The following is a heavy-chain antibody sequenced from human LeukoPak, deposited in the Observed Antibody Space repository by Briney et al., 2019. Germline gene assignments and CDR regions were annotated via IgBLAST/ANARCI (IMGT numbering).Heavy chain of an antibody. CDR2: ISSSGSGGSI. J-gene: IGHJ5*02. V-gene: IGHV3-23*01. CDR3: AKSRYNDYGSPYNWFDP. Sequence: GGSLRHSCEASGLTFSSHAMNWVRQAPGKGLEWVSGISSSGSGGSIHYADSVKGRFTISRDKSKNTLYLQMNSLRAEDTAVYYCAKSRYNDYGSPYNWFDPWGQGTLVTVSS. D-gene: IGHD4-17*01. CDR1: GLTFSSHA.